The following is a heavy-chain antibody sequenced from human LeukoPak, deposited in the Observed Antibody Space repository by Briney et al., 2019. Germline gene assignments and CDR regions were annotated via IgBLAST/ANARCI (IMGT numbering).Heavy chain of an antibody. Sequence: GGSLRLSCAASGFTFSSYSMNWVRQAPGKGLEWVSSISSSSSYIYYADSVEGRFTISRDNAKNSLYLQMNSLRAEDTAVYYCARGPYSSSYYFDYWGQGTLVTVSS. V-gene: IGHV3-21*01. D-gene: IGHD6-6*01. J-gene: IGHJ4*02. CDR3: ARGPYSSSYYFDY. CDR2: ISSSSSYI. CDR1: GFTFSSYS.